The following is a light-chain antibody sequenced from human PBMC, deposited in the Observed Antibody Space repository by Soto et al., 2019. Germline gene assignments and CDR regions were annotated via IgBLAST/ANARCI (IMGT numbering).Light chain of an antibody. V-gene: IGKV3-20*01. CDR2: GAS. Sequence: EIVLTQSPGTLSLSPGERATLSCRASQSVSSSYLAWYQQKPGQAPRLLIYGASSRATGIPDRFSGSGSGTEFTLTISSLEPEDFAVYYCQQYGSSPYTFGQGTKLEIK. CDR3: QQYGSSPYT. J-gene: IGKJ2*01. CDR1: QSVSSSY.